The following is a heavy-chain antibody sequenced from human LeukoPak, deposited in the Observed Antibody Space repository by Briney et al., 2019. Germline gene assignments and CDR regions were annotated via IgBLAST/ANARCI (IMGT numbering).Heavy chain of an antibody. CDR1: GFTFTSSA. D-gene: IGHD4-17*01. CDR2: IVVGSGNT. Sequence: SVKVSCKASGFTFTSSAVQWVRQARGQRLEWIGWIVVGSGNTNYAQKFQERVTITRDMSTSTAYMELSSLRSEGTAVYYCAADSDTVTRPDYYYYGMDVWGKGTMVTVSS. CDR3: AADSDTVTRPDYYYYGMDV. J-gene: IGHJ6*04. V-gene: IGHV1-58*01.